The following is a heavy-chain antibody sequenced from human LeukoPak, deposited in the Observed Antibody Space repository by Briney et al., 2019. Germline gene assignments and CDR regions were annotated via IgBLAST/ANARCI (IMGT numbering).Heavy chain of an antibody. CDR1: GGSISSYY. CDR2: ICYSGST. Sequence: SETLSLTCTVSGGSISSYYWSWIRQPPGKGLEWIGYICYSGSTNYNPSLKSRVTISVDTSKNQFSLKLSSVTAADTAVYYCASGAYCGGDCFMPYYYYYYMDVWGKGTTVTVSS. J-gene: IGHJ6*03. CDR3: ASGAYCGGDCFMPYYYYYYMDV. D-gene: IGHD2-21*01. V-gene: IGHV4-59*01.